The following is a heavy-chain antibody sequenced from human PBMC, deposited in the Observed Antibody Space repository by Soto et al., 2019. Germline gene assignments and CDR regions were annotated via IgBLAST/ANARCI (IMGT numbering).Heavy chain of an antibody. D-gene: IGHD3-22*01. CDR3: ARHETFYYDSSGYGPLDY. CDR1: GDSINSNNYY. CDR2: IHYTGNT. J-gene: IGHJ4*02. Sequence: SETLSLTCTVSGDSINSNNYYWAWIRQPPGKVPEWIASIHYTGNTYYYPSLKSRVTISVDTSKNQVYLKLNSVTAADTAVYYCARHETFYYDSSGYGPLDYWGQGTLVTVSS. V-gene: IGHV4-39*01.